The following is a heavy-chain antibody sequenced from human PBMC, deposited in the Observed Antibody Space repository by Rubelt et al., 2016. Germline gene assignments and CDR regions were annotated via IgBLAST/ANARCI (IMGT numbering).Heavy chain of an antibody. CDR3: ARDRYNSGYFDY. CDR1: GGSFSGYY. J-gene: IGHJ4*02. V-gene: IGHV4-34*11. Sequence: QVQLQQWGAGLLKSSETLSLICAVYGGSFSGYYWTWIRRPPQKGLEWIGYISYTGSTEYNPSLKSRATISIDTSRNQFSPTLSSVSTADTAVYHCARDRYNSGYFDYWGQGTLVTVSS. CDR2: ISYTGST. D-gene: IGHD1-1*01.